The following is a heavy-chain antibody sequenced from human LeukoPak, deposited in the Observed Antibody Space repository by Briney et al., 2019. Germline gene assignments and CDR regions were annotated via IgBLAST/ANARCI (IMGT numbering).Heavy chain of an antibody. J-gene: IGHJ4*02. V-gene: IGHV4-31*03. CDR3: ARGVEMATSPTIDY. D-gene: IGHD5-24*01. Sequence: SSQTLSLTCTVSGGSISSGGYYWSWIRQHPGKGLEWIGEINHSGSTNYNPSLKSRVTISVDTSKNQFSLKLSSVTAADTAVYYCARGVEMATSPTIDYWGQGTLVTVSS. CDR1: GGSISSGGYY. CDR2: INHSGST.